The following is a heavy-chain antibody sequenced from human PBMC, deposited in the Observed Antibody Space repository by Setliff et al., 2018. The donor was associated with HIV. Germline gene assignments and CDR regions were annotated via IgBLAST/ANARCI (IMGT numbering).Heavy chain of an antibody. D-gene: IGHD7-27*01. CDR1: GFTFSDYY. Sequence: GGSLRLSCAASGFTFSDYYMSWIRQAPGKGLEWISYISRGGRTKYYADSVKGRFTISRDNSKNSLYLQMISLRAEDTALYYCARQGNWEFDYWGQGTLVTVSS. J-gene: IGHJ4*02. V-gene: IGHV3-11*04. CDR3: ARQGNWEFDY. CDR2: ISRGGRTK.